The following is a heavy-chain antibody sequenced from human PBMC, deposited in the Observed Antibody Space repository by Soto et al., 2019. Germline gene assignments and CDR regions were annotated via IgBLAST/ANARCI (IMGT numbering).Heavy chain of an antibody. Sequence: GGSLRLSCAASGFTFSDYYMSWIRQAPGKGLEWVSYISSSSSYTNYADSVKGRFTISRDNAKNSLYLQMNSLRAEDTAVYYCARDPLPPNYYDSSGYFPYWGQGTLVTVSS. J-gene: IGHJ4*02. D-gene: IGHD3-22*01. CDR3: ARDPLPPNYYDSSGYFPY. V-gene: IGHV3-11*05. CDR1: GFTFSDYY. CDR2: ISSSSSYT.